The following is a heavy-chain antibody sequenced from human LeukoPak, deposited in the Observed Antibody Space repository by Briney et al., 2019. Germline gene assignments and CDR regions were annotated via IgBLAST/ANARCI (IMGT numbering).Heavy chain of an antibody. Sequence: GGSLRLSCAASGFTFSSYWMHWVRQAPGKGLVWVSRINSDGSSTSYADSVKGRFTISRDNAKNTLYLQMNSLSAEDTAVCYCARALWSSSWSDGFYFDYWGQGTLVTVSS. CDR1: GFTFSSYW. J-gene: IGHJ4*02. D-gene: IGHD6-13*01. CDR3: ARALWSSSWSDGFYFDY. CDR2: INSDGSST. V-gene: IGHV3-74*01.